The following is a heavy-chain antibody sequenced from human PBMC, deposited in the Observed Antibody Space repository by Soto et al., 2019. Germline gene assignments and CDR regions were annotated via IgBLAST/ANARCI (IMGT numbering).Heavy chain of an antibody. D-gene: IGHD3-22*01. CDR3: AKSRYSDSSGDFYDY. CDR2: IGGSGRTT. V-gene: IGHV3-23*01. CDR1: AVTFNNYA. Sequence: EVQLLESVGGLVQPGGSLSLSCAASAVTFNNYAMSWVRQAPGKGLEWVSGIGGSGRTTYYADSVKGRFTISRDNSNNTLILQMNRLRAEDTAVSYCAKSRYSDSSGDFYDYWGQGTLVTVSS. J-gene: IGHJ4*02.